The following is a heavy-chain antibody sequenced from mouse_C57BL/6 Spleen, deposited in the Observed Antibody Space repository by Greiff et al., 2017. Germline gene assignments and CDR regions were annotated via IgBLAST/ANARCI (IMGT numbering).Heavy chain of an antibody. Sequence: ESGPGLVKPSQSLSLTCSVTGYSITSGYYWNWIRQFPGNKLEWMGYISYDGSNNYNPSLKNRISITRDTSKNQFFLKLNSVTTEDTATYYCARGGGPPFDSWGQGTTLTVSS. CDR2: ISYDGSN. CDR3: ARGGGPPFDS. J-gene: IGHJ2*01. CDR1: GYSITSGYY. V-gene: IGHV3-6*01.